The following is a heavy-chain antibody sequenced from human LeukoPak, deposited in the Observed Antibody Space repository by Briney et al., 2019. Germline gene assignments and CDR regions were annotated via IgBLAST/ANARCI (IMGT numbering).Heavy chain of an antibody. J-gene: IGHJ4*02. Sequence: PGRSLRLSCAASGFTFSSYAMHWVRQAPGKGPEWVAAISYDGSNKYYADSVKGRFTISRDNAKNSLYLQMYSLRDDDTAVYYCAREPRTYDSSGEFDYWGQGTLVTVSS. CDR1: GFTFSSYA. CDR3: AREPRTYDSSGEFDY. CDR2: ISYDGSNK. V-gene: IGHV3-30-3*01. D-gene: IGHD3-22*01.